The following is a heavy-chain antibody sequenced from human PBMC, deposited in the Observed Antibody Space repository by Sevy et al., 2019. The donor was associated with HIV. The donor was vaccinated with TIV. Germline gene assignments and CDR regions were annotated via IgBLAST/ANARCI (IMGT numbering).Heavy chain of an antibody. CDR2: IWYDGSNK. V-gene: IGHV3-33*01. CDR3: ARLKEDYYYYYGMDV. CDR1: GFTFSSYG. Sequence: GGSLRLSCAASGFTFSSYGMHWVRQAPGKGLEWVAVIWYDGSNKYYADSVKGRFTISRENSKNTLYLQMNSLRAEDTAVYYCARLKEDYYYYYGMDVWGQGTTVTVSS. J-gene: IGHJ6*02.